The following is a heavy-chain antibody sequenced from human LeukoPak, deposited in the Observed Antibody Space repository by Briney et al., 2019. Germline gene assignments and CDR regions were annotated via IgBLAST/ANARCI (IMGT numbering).Heavy chain of an antibody. V-gene: IGHV4-39*07. Sequence: PSETLSLTCTVSGGSISSYYWGWIRQPPGMGLDWIGIVYYSGSTYYNPSLKSRVTISVDTSKNQFSLKLNSVTAADTAVYYCARVGSGYSYGPFDYWGQGTLVTVSS. J-gene: IGHJ4*02. D-gene: IGHD5-18*01. CDR1: GGSISSYY. CDR2: VYYSGST. CDR3: ARVGSGYSYGPFDY.